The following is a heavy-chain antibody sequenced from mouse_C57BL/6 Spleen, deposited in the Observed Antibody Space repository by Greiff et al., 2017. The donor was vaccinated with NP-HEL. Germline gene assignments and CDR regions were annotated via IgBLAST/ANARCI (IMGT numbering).Heavy chain of an antibody. Sequence: VQLQQSGAELVRPGASVKLSCTASGFNIKDYYMHWVKQRPEQGLEWIGRIDPEDGDTEYAPKFQGKATMTADTSSNTAYLQLSSLTSEDTAVYYCTTDGSSPYAMDYWGQGTSVTVSS. J-gene: IGHJ4*01. CDR2: IDPEDGDT. CDR1: GFNIKDYY. V-gene: IGHV14-1*01. D-gene: IGHD1-1*01. CDR3: TTDGSSPYAMDY.